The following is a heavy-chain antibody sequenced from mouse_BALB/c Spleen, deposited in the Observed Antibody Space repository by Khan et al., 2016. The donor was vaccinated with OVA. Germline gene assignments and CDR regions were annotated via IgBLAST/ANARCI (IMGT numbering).Heavy chain of an antibody. CDR3: AKDRGYYAVDY. V-gene: IGHV2-3*01. J-gene: IGHJ4*01. CDR1: GFSLTSYG. CDR2: IWGDGNT. Sequence: QVRLQQSGPGLVAPSQSLSITCTVSGFSLTSYGVSWVRQPPGKGLEWLGVIWGDGNTNFHSALRSRLSIRKDNYKSQVFLKLNSLQTDDTATYYCAKDRGYYAVDYWGQGTSVTVSS.